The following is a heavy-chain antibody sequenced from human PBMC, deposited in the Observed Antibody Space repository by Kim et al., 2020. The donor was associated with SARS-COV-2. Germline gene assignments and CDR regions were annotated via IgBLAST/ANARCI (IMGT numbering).Heavy chain of an antibody. CDR3: TAPAATDDAFDI. Sequence: GGSLRLSCAASGFTFSGSAMHWVRQASGKGLEWVGRIRSKANSYETAYAASVKGRVTIARDDSKNTAYLQMNSPKTEDTAVYYCTAPAATDDAFDIWGQG. D-gene: IGHD1-26*01. V-gene: IGHV3-73*01. CDR1: GFTFSGSA. J-gene: IGHJ3*02. CDR2: IRSKANSYET.